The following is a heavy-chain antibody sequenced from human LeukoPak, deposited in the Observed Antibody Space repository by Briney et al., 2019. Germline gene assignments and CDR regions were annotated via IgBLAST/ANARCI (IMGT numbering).Heavy chain of an antibody. D-gene: IGHD4-17*01. Sequence: SETLSLTRTVSGGSISSYYWSWIRQPPGKGLEWIGYIYYSGSTNYNPSLKSRVTISVDTSKNQFSLKLSSVTAADTAVYYCARFMTTVTMGWFDPWGQGTLVTVSS. CDR3: ARFMTTVTMGWFDP. CDR1: GGSISSYY. V-gene: IGHV4-59*01. J-gene: IGHJ5*02. CDR2: IYYSGST.